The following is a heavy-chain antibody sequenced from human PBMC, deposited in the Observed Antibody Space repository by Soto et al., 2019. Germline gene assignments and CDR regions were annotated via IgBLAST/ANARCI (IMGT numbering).Heavy chain of an antibody. J-gene: IGHJ5*02. D-gene: IGHD6-13*01. CDR2: INHSGIT. CDR1: GDSISGGGYS. CDR3: ARGAAAAPFGSKARNWFDP. V-gene: IGHV4-30-2*01. Sequence: QLQLQESGSGLVKPSQTLSLTCAVSGDSISGGGYSWTWIRQPPGKGLEWIGSINHSGITNYNPSVKSRVTISVDRSKHQFSLRVTSVTAADTAVYYCARGAAAAPFGSKARNWFDPWGQGTLVTVSS.